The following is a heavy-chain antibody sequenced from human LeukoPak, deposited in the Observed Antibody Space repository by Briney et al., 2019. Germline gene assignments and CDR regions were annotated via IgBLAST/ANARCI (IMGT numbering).Heavy chain of an antibody. V-gene: IGHV4-30-4*08. CDR1: GGSISSGDYY. Sequence: SQTLSLTCTVSGGSISSGDYYWSWIRQPPGKGLEWIGYIYYSGRTYYNPSLKSRVTISVDTSKNQFSLKLSSVTAADTAVYYCASLIVVVPAAIPRDAFDIWGQGTMVTVSS. J-gene: IGHJ3*02. CDR2: IYYSGRT. CDR3: ASLIVVVPAAIPRDAFDI. D-gene: IGHD2-2*01.